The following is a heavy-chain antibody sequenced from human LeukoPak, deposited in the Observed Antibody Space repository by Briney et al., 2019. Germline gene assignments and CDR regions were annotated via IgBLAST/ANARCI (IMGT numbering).Heavy chain of an antibody. J-gene: IGHJ4*02. D-gene: IGHD4-17*01. CDR2: ISYDGSNK. Sequence: GGSLRLSCAASGCSFSRYAMHWVRQAPAKGLEWVAVISYDGSNKYYADSVKGRFTISRDNSKNTLYLQMNSLRAEDTAVYYCARESYGDHFFDYWGQGTLVTVSS. CDR3: ARESYGDHFFDY. CDR1: GCSFSRYA. V-gene: IGHV3-30-3*01.